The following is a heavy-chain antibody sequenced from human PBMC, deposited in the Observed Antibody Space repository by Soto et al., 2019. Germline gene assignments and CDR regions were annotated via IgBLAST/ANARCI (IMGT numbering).Heavy chain of an antibody. CDR3: ARDRGASSSSGYYYGMDV. CDR1: GDSVSSTSAA. D-gene: IGHD6-6*01. J-gene: IGHJ6*02. V-gene: IGHV6-1*01. Sequence: SQTLSLTCATSGDSVSSTSAAWNWIRQSPSRGLEWLGRTYYRSKWYNDYAVSVKSRITINPDTSKNQFSLQLNSVTPEDTAVYYCARDRGASSSSGYYYGMDVWGQGTTVTVSS. CDR2: TYYRSKWYN.